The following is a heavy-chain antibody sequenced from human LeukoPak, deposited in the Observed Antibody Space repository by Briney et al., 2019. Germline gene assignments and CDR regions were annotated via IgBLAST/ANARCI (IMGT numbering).Heavy chain of an antibody. V-gene: IGHV3-23*01. CDR1: GFTFSSHA. CDR3: ANEIRPNDY. CDR2: ISINGGRT. D-gene: IGHD4-17*01. J-gene: IGHJ4*02. Sequence: GGSLRLSCAVSGFTFSSHAMSWVRQAPGKGLEWISAISINGGRTYYADSVKGRFSISRDNSKNPVYLQMNRLGGDDTAVYYCANEIRPNDYWGQGTLVTVSS.